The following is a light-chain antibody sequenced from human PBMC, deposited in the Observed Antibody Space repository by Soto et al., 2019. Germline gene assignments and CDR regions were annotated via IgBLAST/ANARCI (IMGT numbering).Light chain of an antibody. CDR2: GTS. CDR1: QSVKSSY. V-gene: IGKV3D-20*02. J-gene: IGKJ5*01. CDR3: QQRSNWLIT. Sequence: EIVLTQSPGTLSLSPWERATLPCRASQSVKSSYLAWYQHKPGQAPRLLIYGTSSRATGIPDRFSGSGSGTDFTLTISRLEPEDFAVYYCQQRSNWLITFGQGTRLEIK.